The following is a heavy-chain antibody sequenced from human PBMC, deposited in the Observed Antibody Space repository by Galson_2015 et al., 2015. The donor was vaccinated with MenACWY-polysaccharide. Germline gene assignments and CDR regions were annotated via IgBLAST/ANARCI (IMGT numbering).Heavy chain of an antibody. Sequence: SLRLSCAASGFDFTRYSMNWVRQAPGKGLEWPSYITGSSDTIYYADSVKGRFAISRDNAQNSLVLQLRSLTVEDTAVYYCARERATVIADSNGMDVWGQGTAVTVSS. CDR3: ARERATVIADSNGMDV. CDR2: ITGSSDTI. D-gene: IGHD2-21*01. V-gene: IGHV3-48*01. CDR1: GFDFTRYS. J-gene: IGHJ6*02.